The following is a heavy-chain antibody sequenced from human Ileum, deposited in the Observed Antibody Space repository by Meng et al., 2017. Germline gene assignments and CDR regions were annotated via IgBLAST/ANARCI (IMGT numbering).Heavy chain of an antibody. CDR3: ASSAYGDYVIDY. Sequence: SETLSLTCTVSGGSISSSSYYWGWIRQPPGKGLEWIGSIYDSGSTYYNSTLKRRVTISVDTSKNQFSLKLSAVTAADTAVYYCASSAYGDYVIDYWGQGTLVTVSS. CDR1: GGSISSSSYY. D-gene: IGHD4-17*01. J-gene: IGHJ4*02. CDR2: IYDSGST. V-gene: IGHV4-39*07.